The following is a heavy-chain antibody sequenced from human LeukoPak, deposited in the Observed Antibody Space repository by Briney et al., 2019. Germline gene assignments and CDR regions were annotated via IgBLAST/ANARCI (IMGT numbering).Heavy chain of an antibody. Sequence: ASVKVSCKASGYTFTSYGISWVRQAPGQGLEWMGWISAYNGNTNYAQKLQGRVTMTTDTSTSTAYMELRSLRSDDTAVYYCARADDFWSGNPPLDYWGQGTLVTVSS. CDR3: ARADDFWSGNPPLDY. D-gene: IGHD3-3*01. CDR2: ISAYNGNT. V-gene: IGHV1-18*01. J-gene: IGHJ4*02. CDR1: GYTFTSYG.